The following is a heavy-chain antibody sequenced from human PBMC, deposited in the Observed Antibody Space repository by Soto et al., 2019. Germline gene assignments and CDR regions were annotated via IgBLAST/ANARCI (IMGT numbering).Heavy chain of an antibody. D-gene: IGHD3-16*01. J-gene: IGHJ6*02. CDR1: GYIFVNYG. Sequence: QVQLLQSGDEVKKPGASVKVSCKASGYIFVNYGIAWVRQAPRQGLEWMGWISPYTGNTHSARKVQGRFTMTTDTSTSTAYMDLGRLTSDDTAVYYCVMVDNYVTPTPQDVWGQGTTVTVSS. V-gene: IGHV1-18*01. CDR2: ISPYTGNT. CDR3: VMVDNYVTPTPQDV.